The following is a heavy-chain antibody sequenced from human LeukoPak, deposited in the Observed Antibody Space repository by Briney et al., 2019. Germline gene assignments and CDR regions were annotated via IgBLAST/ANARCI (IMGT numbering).Heavy chain of an antibody. CDR3: ARGKGPGEWFEDAFDI. D-gene: IGHD3-3*01. CDR1: GYTFTSYY. Sequence: LRASVTVSCMASGYTFTSYYMHWVRQAPGQGLEWMGWINPNSGGTNYAQKFQGRVTMTRDTSISTAYTELSRLRSDDTAVYYCARGKGPGEWFEDAFDIWGQGTMVTVSS. J-gene: IGHJ3*02. CDR2: INPNSGGT. V-gene: IGHV1-2*02.